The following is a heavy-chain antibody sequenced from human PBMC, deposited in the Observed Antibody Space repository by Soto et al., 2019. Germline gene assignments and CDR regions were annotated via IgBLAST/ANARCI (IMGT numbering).Heavy chain of an antibody. V-gene: IGHV4-34*01. CDR2: INHSGST. CDR3: ARGEDVVVVAATQPGAFDI. CDR1: GGSFIGYY. J-gene: IGHJ3*02. Sequence: QGQLQPCGAGVLKPSETLSRTCADYGGSFIGYYWSWIRQPPGKGLEWIGEINHSGSTNYNPSLKSRVPISVEQSKNQFSLKLSHVTAADTDVHCCARGEDVVVVAATQPGAFDIWGQGTMVTVSS. D-gene: IGHD2-15*01.